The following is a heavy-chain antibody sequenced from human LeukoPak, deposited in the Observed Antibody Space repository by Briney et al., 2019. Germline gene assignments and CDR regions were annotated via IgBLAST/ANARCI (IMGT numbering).Heavy chain of an antibody. CDR2: IYYSGST. J-gene: IGHJ4*02. V-gene: IGHV4-59*01. CDR1: GGSITSYY. Sequence: SETLSLTCTVSGGSITSYYRSWIRQPPGKGLEWIGYIYYSGSTNYNPSLKSRVTISVDTSKNQFSLKLSSVTAADTAVYYCARSYSYGPFDYWGQGTLVTVSS. D-gene: IGHD5-18*01. CDR3: ARSYSYGPFDY.